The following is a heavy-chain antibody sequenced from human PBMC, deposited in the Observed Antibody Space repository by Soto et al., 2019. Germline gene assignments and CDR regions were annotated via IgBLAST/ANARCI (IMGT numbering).Heavy chain of an antibody. D-gene: IGHD3-10*01. CDR3: AKKVNSGPGSQYFDY. CDR1: GLTCSSYS. Sequence: GSLRLSGAAPGLTCSSYSMSWVRQAPGKGLEWVSGFRTGGDDGTTYYADSVKGRFTISRDNSKNTLFLQMNSLRAEDTAIYYCAKKVNSGPGSQYFDYWGQGTLVPVSS. CDR2: FRTGGDDGTT. V-gene: IGHV3-23*01. J-gene: IGHJ4*02.